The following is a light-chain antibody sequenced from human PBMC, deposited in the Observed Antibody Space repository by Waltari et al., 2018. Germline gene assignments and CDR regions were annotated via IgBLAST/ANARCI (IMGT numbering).Light chain of an antibody. CDR1: QNVNNY. CDR2: DVS. CDR3: QQRSTWPLT. V-gene: IGKV3-11*01. Sequence: DIVLTQSPATLSLSPGDRATLSCRASQNVNNYLAWFQQKPGQAPRLLIYDVSTRATGIPSRFTGSGSRTDFTLSISSVEPEDVAVYYCQQRSTWPLTVGGGTQVEIK. J-gene: IGKJ4*01.